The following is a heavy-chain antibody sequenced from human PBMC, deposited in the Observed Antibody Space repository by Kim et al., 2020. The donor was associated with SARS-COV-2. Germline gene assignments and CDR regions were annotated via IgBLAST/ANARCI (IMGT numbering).Heavy chain of an antibody. CDR3: ARFRGSCRIAAAAPDRRSYMDV. D-gene: IGHD6-13*01. CDR2: INTNTGNP. J-gene: IGHJ6*03. Sequence: ASVKVSCKASGYTFTSYAMNWVRQAPGQGLEWMGWINTNTGNPTYAQGFTGRFVFSLDTSVSTAYLQISSLKAEDTAVYYCARFRGSCRIAAAAPDRRSYMDVWGKGTTVTVSS. V-gene: IGHV7-4-1*02. CDR1: GYTFTSYA.